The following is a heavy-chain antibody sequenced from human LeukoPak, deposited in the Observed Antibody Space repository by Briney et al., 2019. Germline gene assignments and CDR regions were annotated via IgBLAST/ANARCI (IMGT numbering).Heavy chain of an antibody. CDR3: ARGPLQTIPTSKIVVYYYPFDY. J-gene: IGHJ4*02. CDR2: INWNGGGI. Sequence: RAGGSLRLSCAASGFNFDDYGMSWVRQAPGKGLEWASGINWNGGGIGYADSVKGRFTISRENARNSLYLQMNSLKAEDTALYYCARGPLQTIPTSKIVVYYYPFDYWGQGTLVTVSS. D-gene: IGHD3-22*01. V-gene: IGHV3-20*04. CDR1: GFNFDDYG.